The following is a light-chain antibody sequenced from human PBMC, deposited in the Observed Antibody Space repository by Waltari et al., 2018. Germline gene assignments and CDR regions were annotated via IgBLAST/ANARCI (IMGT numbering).Light chain of an antibody. V-gene: IGKV1-39*02. CDR1: ENVNNY. CDR2: RAS. J-gene: IGKJ2*03. CDR3: QHGYRVPYS. Sequence: DIQMTQSPSPLSASIGARVTIACRTSENVNNYLNWYQQKPGKAPILLIYRASTLESGVPSRFSGSGSGTDYTFTISSLQSEDVATYFCQHGYRVPYSFGQGTKVEI.